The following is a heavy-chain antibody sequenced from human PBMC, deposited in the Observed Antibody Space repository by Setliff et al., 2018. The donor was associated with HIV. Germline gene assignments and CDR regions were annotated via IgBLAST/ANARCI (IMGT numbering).Heavy chain of an antibody. J-gene: IGHJ4*02. CDR2: INYSGST. D-gene: IGHD6-6*01. CDR1: GGSISSNNYY. CDR3: ARLAASIAARRRFDY. Sequence: SETLSLTCTVSGGSISSNNYYWGWIRQPPGKGLEWIGSINYSGSTYQNPSLKSRVTISVDTSKNQYSLKLSSVAAADTAVYYCARLAASIAARRRFDYWGQGTLVTVSS. V-gene: IGHV4-39*01.